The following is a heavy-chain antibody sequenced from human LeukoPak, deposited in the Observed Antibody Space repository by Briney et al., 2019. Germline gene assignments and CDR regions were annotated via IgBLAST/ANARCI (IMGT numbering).Heavy chain of an antibody. Sequence: GGSLRLSCAASGFTFSSYGMHWVRQAPGKGLEWVAFIRYDGSNKYYADSVKGRFTISRDNSKNTLYLQMNSLRAEDTAVYYCAKGMGRITIFGVVKPSSLQNWGQGTLVTVSS. CDR1: GFTFSSYG. D-gene: IGHD3-3*01. CDR2: IRYDGSNK. CDR3: AKGMGRITIFGVVKPSSLQN. J-gene: IGHJ4*02. V-gene: IGHV3-30*02.